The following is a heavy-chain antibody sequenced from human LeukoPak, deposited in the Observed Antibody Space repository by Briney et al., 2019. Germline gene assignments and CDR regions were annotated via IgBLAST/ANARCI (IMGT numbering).Heavy chain of an antibody. J-gene: IGHJ5*02. CDR1: GFTFDDYA. D-gene: IGHD2-8*01. Sequence: GGSLRLSCAASGFTFDDYAMHWVRQAPGKGLEWVSGISWNSGSIGYADSVKGRFTISRDNAKNSLYLQMNSLRAEDTAVYYCAKCLHCTNGVSNWFDPWGQGTLVTVSS. CDR3: AKCLHCTNGVSNWFDP. CDR2: ISWNSGSI. V-gene: IGHV3-9*01.